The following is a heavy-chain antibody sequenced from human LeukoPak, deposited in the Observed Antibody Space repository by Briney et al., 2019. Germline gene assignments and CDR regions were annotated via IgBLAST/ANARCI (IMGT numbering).Heavy chain of an antibody. CDR1: GFTFSSYA. J-gene: IGHJ3*02. CDR2: ISGSGGST. D-gene: IGHD2-2*01. V-gene: IGHV3-23*01. Sequence: GGSLRLSCAASGFTFSSYAMSWVRQAPGKGLEWVSAISGSGGSTYYADSVKGGFTISRDNSKNTQYLQMNSLRVEDTAVYYCAKDMIVRYQLLWGDAFDIWGQGTMVTVSS. CDR3: AKDMIVRYQLLWGDAFDI.